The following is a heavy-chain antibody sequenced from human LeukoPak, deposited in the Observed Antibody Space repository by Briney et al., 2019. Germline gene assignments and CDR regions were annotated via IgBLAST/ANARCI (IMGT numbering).Heavy chain of an antibody. CDR1: GFSFSTYA. CDR2: IFGSGDKT. D-gene: IGHD3-10*01. Sequence: GGSLRLSCAASGFSFSTYAMTWVRQAPGRGLEWVSDIFGSGDKTFYADSVTGRFTISRDNSKITLYLQMNSLRAEDMAVYYCASRSYYLDHWGQGTLVTVSS. CDR3: ASRSYYLDH. V-gene: IGHV3-23*01. J-gene: IGHJ4*02.